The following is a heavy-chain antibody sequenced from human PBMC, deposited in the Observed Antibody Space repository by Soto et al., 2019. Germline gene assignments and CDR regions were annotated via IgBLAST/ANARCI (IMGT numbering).Heavy chain of an antibody. CDR1: GFTFSSYA. CDR3: ARGWLQFDLWNYFDY. J-gene: IGHJ4*02. Sequence: GGSLRLSCAASGFTFSSYAMHWVRQAPGKGLEWVAVISYDGSNKYYADSVKGRFTISRDNSKNTLYLQMNSLRAEDTAVYYCARGWLQFDLWNYFDYWGQGTLVTVSS. V-gene: IGHV3-30-3*01. D-gene: IGHD5-12*01. CDR2: ISYDGSNK.